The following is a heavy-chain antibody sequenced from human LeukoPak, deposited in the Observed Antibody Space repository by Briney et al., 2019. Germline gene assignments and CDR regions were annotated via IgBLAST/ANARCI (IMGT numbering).Heavy chain of an antibody. CDR1: GFTFSTFW. Sequence: SGGSLRLSCATSGFTFSTFWMHWVRQAPGKGLVWVSRINHDGSSTSYADSVKGRFTISRDNAKNTLYLQMNSLRVEDTAVYYCAKDTPTTGYHLDSWGQGTLVTVSS. J-gene: IGHJ4*02. V-gene: IGHV3-74*01. CDR2: INHDGSST. D-gene: IGHD1-1*01. CDR3: AKDTPTTGYHLDS.